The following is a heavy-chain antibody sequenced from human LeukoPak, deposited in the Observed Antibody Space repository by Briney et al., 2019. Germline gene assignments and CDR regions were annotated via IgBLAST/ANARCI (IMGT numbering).Heavy chain of an antibody. Sequence: ASVKVSCKASGYTFTSYDISWVRQAPGQGLEWMGWISAYNGNTNYAQKLQGRVTMTTDTSTSTAYMELRSLRSDDTAVYYCARGSQPTYCSGGSCYSGGGDYYYYYMDVWGKGTTVTVSS. CDR1: GYTFTSYD. CDR2: ISAYNGNT. D-gene: IGHD2-15*01. CDR3: ARGSQPTYCSGGSCYSGGGDYYYYYMDV. V-gene: IGHV1-18*01. J-gene: IGHJ6*03.